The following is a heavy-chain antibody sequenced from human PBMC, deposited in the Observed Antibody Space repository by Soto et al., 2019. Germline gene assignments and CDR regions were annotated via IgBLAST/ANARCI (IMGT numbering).Heavy chain of an antibody. CDR2: INPNSGGT. CDR3: ARKLELRGSYYYYYDMDV. CDR1: GYTFTDYY. Sequence: SVKVSCKASGYTFTDYYMHCVRQARLQWREWMGWINPNSGGTNYAQKFQGRVTMTRDTSISTAYMELSRLRSDDTAVYYCARKLELRGSYYYYYDMDVWGQGTTVTVSS. V-gene: IGHV1-2*02. J-gene: IGHJ6*02. D-gene: IGHD1-7*01.